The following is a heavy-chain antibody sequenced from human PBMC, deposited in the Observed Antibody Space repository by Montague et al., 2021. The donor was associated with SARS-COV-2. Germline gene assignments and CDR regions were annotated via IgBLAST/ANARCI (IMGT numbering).Heavy chain of an antibody. Sequence: SETLSLTCTVSGVSISSSGYYWGWIRQPPGKGLEWIGSIYYSGSTYYNPSLKSRVTISVDTSKNQFSLKLSSVTAADTAVYYCARHVDSYGPYYFDYWGQGTLVTVSS. D-gene: IGHD5-18*01. CDR1: GVSISSSGYY. CDR3: ARHVDSYGPYYFDY. J-gene: IGHJ4*02. CDR2: IYYSGST. V-gene: IGHV4-39*01.